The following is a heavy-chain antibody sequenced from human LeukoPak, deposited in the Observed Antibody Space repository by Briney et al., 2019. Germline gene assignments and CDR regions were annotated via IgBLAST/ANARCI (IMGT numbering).Heavy chain of an antibody. Sequence: ASVKVSCKASGYTFTSYGISWVRQAPGQGLEWMGWISAYNGNTNYAQKLQGRVTMTTDTSTSTAYMELRSLRSDDTAVYYCARVDLTYCYDSSGYDFDYWGQGTLVTVSS. V-gene: IGHV1-18*01. CDR1: GYTFTSYG. CDR2: ISAYNGNT. CDR3: ARVDLTYCYDSSGYDFDY. D-gene: IGHD3-22*01. J-gene: IGHJ4*02.